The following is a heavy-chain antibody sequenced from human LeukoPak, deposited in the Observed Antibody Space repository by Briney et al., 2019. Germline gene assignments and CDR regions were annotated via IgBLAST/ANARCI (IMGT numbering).Heavy chain of an antibody. V-gene: IGHV3-48*03. J-gene: IGHJ4*02. D-gene: IGHD3-16*01. CDR3: ARSSAWGWPHY. Sequence: GGSLRLSCAASGFTFSSYEMNWVRQAPGKGLEWVSYLTSSGSTIYYADSVKGRFTISRDNAKNSLYLQINSLRAQDTAVYYCARSSAWGWPHYWGQGTLVTVPS. CDR2: LTSSGSTI. CDR1: GFTFSSYE.